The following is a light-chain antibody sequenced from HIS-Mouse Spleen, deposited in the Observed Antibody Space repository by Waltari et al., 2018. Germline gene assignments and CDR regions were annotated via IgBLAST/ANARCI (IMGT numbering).Light chain of an antibody. J-gene: IGLJ2*01. CDR1: SSNIGSNY. CDR2: RNN. CDR3: AAWDDSLSGHVV. V-gene: IGLV1-47*01. Sequence: QSVLTQPPSASGTPGQRVTISCSGSSSNIGSNYVYWYQQLPGTAPQPLIYRNNRRPSGVPDRFSGSKACTSASLAISGLRSEDEADYYCAAWDDSLSGHVVFGGGTKLTVL.